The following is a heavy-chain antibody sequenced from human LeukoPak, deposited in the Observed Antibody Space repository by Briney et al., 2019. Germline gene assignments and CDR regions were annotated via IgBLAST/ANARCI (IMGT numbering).Heavy chain of an antibody. CDR1: GLNFKFYA. D-gene: IGHD3-22*01. V-gene: IGHV3-23*01. CDR2: ISGRGDSA. Sequence: GGSLRLSCAVSGLNFKFYAMSWVRQAPGKGLEWVSGISGRGDSADYADSVKGRFTISRDNAKNSLYLQMNSLRAEDTTVYYCARDLGPEYYYDSSGYQYWGQGTLVTVSS. J-gene: IGHJ4*02. CDR3: ARDLGPEYYYDSSGYQY.